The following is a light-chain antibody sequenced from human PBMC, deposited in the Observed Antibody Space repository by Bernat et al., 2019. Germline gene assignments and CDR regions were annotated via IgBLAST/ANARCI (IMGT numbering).Light chain of an antibody. Sequence: DIQVTQSPSSLSASVGDRVTITCRASQSISSYLNWYQQKPGKAPKLLIYAASSLQSGVPSRFSGSGSGTDFTLTISSLQPEDFATYYCQQSYSTFPWTFGQGTKVEIK. V-gene: IGKV1-39*01. CDR2: AAS. CDR3: QQSYSTFPWT. J-gene: IGKJ1*01. CDR1: QSISSY.